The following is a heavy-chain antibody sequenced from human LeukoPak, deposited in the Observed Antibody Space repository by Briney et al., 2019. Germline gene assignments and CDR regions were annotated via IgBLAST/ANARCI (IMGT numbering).Heavy chain of an antibody. V-gene: IGHV4-59*11. CDR1: GVSMTSHY. D-gene: IGHD6-19*01. CDR2: IYYSGSP. CDR3: ARGGWYEDY. J-gene: IGHJ4*02. Sequence: SETLSLTCTVSGVSMTSHYWSWFRQPPGKGLEWIGYIYYSGSPNYNPSLKSRVTISVDRSKNQFSLNLSSVTAADTAVYYCARGGWYEDYWGQGTLVTVSS.